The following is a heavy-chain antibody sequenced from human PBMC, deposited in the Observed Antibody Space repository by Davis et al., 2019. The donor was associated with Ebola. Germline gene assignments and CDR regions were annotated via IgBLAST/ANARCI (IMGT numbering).Heavy chain of an antibody. Sequence: PGGSLRFSCAASGFTFDDYAMHWVRQAPGKGLEWVSSISWNSDSIGYADSVKGRFTISRDNAKNSLYLQMNSLRAEDTAVYYCARELMGFGVVISDGMDVWGQGTTVTVSS. CDR2: ISWNSDSI. J-gene: IGHJ6*02. CDR3: ARELMGFGVVISDGMDV. CDR1: GFTFDDYA. D-gene: IGHD3-3*01. V-gene: IGHV3-9*01.